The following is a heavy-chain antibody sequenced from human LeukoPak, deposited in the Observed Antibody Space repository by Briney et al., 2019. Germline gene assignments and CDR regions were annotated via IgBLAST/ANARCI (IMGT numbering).Heavy chain of an antibody. CDR3: ARDVLTGGSGSYDAFDI. Sequence: SVKVSCKASGGTFSSYAISWVRQAPGQGLEWVGGIIPVFGTANYAQKFRGRVTITTDESTSTAYMELSSLRSEDTAVYYCARDVLTGGSGSYDAFDIWGQGTMVTVSS. J-gene: IGHJ3*02. CDR1: GGTFSSYA. CDR2: IIPVFGTA. V-gene: IGHV1-69*05. D-gene: IGHD3-10*01.